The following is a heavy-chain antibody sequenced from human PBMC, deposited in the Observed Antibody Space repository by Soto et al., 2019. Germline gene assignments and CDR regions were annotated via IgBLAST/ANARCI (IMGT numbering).Heavy chain of an antibody. J-gene: IGHJ6*02. Sequence: GASVKVSCKASGYTFTSYGISWVRQAPGQGLEWMGWISAYNGNTNYAQKLQGRVTMTTDTSTSTAYMELRSLRSDDTAVYYCVRSVPYYYDSSGYNALYGMDVWGQGTTVTVSS. D-gene: IGHD3-22*01. CDR1: GYTFTSYG. V-gene: IGHV1-18*01. CDR3: VRSVPYYYDSSGYNALYGMDV. CDR2: ISAYNGNT.